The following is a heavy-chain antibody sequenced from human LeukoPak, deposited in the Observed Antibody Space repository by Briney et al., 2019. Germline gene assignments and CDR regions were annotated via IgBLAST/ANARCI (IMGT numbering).Heavy chain of an antibody. CDR2: ISGSSSYI. CDR3: ARAPSAMVRDYFDD. J-gene: IGHJ4*02. D-gene: IGHD5-18*01. Sequence: GGSLRLSCAASGFTFSSYSMSWVRQAPGMGLEWVSSISGSSSYIYYAVSVKGRFTISRDNAKNSLYLQMNSLRAEDTAVYYCARAPSAMVRDYFDDWGQGTLVTVSS. CDR1: GFTFSSYS. V-gene: IGHV3-21*01.